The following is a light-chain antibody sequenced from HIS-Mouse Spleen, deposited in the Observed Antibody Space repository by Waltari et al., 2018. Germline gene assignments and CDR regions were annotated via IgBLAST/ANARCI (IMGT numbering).Light chain of an antibody. CDR3: AAWDDSLSGYV. Sequence: QSVLTQPPAASGTPGPRVTTPCSGSSPNTGSNYVYWYQQLPGTAPKLLIYRNNQRPSGVPDRFSGSKSGTSASLAISGLRSEDEADYYCAAWDDSLSGYVFGTGTKVTVL. J-gene: IGLJ1*01. CDR1: SPNTGSNY. CDR2: RNN. V-gene: IGLV1-47*01.